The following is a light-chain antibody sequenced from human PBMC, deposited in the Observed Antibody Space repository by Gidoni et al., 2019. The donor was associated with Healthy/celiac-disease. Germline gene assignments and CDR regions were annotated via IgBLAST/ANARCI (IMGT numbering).Light chain of an antibody. J-gene: IGKJ1*01. V-gene: IGKV3-20*01. Sequence: EIVLTQSPVTLSLSPGERATLSCRASQSVSSSYLAWYQQKPGQAPRLLIYGASSRATGIPNRFSGSGSGTDFTLTISRLEPEDCAVYYCQQYGSSPGTFGQGTKVEIK. CDR3: QQYGSSPGT. CDR1: QSVSSSY. CDR2: GAS.